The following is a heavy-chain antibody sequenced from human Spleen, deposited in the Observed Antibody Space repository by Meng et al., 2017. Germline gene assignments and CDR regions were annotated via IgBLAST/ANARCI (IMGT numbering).Heavy chain of an antibody. D-gene: IGHD3-10*01. CDR1: GDSITNYY. J-gene: IGHJ6*02. CDR2: MSTSGST. V-gene: IGHV4-4*07. Sequence: SETLSLTCTVSGDSITNYYWSWIRQPAGKRLEWIGLMSTSGSTIYNPSLRSRVTISVDTSKNQFSLKLSSVTAADTAVYYCARMYYYGSGIMDVWGQGTTVTVSS. CDR3: ARMYYYGSGIMDV.